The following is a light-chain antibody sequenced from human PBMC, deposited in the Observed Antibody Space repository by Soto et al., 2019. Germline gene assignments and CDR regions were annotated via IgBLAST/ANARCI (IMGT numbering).Light chain of an antibody. CDR3: QHYNNCPLT. CDR1: QSVSSN. V-gene: IGKV3-15*01. J-gene: IGKJ4*01. Sequence: EVGMTQSPATLYMSPGERASLSCRASQSVSSNLAWYQQKPGQTPRLLIYATSTRATGIPARFSGSGSGTEFTLTISSLQSEDFAVYYCQHYNNCPLTFGGGTKEDIK. CDR2: ATS.